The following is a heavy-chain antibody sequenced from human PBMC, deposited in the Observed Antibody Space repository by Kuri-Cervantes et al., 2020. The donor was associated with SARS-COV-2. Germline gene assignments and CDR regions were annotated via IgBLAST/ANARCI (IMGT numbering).Heavy chain of an antibody. CDR1: GFTVSSIE. V-gene: IGHV3-7*01. CDR3: ARDYAFWSGYFGLVPYDHREYYFDY. D-gene: IGHD3-3*01. Sequence: GESLKISCAASGFTVSSIEMSWVRQAPGRGLEWVANIKQDGGEKYYVDPVKGRFTISRDNAKNSLYLQMNSLRAEDTAVYYCARDYAFWSGYFGLVPYDHREYYFDYWGQGTLVTVSS. CDR2: IKQDGGEK. J-gene: IGHJ4*02.